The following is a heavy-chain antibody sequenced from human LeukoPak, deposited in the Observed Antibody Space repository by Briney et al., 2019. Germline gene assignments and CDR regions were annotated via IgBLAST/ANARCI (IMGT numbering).Heavy chain of an antibody. Sequence: GASVRVSCKASGYTFTSCGISGVRQAPGQGREGVGWVSAYNGNTNYAQKLQGRVSMTTDTSTSTAYMELRSLRSDDTAVYYCAILVGVLTGPDAFDIWGQGTMVTVSS. CDR2: VSAYNGNT. D-gene: IGHD3-9*01. J-gene: IGHJ3*02. CDR3: AILVGVLTGPDAFDI. CDR1: GYTFTSCG. V-gene: IGHV1-18*01.